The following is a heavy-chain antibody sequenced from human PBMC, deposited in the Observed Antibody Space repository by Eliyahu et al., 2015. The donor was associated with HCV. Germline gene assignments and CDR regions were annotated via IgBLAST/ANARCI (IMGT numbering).Heavy chain of an antibody. CDR3: ANQLNDY. Sequence: EVQLLESGGGLVQPGGSLRLSCAASGXTFSNYAMTWVRQAPGKGLEWXSAIIGSGDSTYYADSVKGRFTISRDNSKNTLYLQMNSLRAEDTALYYCANQLNDYWGQGTLVTVSS. V-gene: IGHV3-23*01. J-gene: IGHJ4*02. CDR1: GXTFSNYA. CDR2: IIGSGDST. D-gene: IGHD2-2*01.